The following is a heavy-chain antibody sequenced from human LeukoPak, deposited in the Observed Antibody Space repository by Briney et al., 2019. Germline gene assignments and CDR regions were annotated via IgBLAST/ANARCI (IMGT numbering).Heavy chain of an antibody. D-gene: IGHD6-19*01. CDR3: ARGGRTKIAVAGALLGY. CDR1: GGSFSGYY. CDR2: IKHSGST. V-gene: IGHV4-34*01. Sequence: SETLSLTCAVYGGSFSGYYWSWIRHPPGKGLEWIGEIKHSGSTNYNPSLKSRVTISVDTSKNQFSLKLSSVTAADTAVYYCARGGRTKIAVAGALLGYWGQGTLVTVSS. J-gene: IGHJ4*02.